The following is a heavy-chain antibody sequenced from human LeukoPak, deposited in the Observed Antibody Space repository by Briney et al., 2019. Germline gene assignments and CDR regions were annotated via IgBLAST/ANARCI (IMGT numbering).Heavy chain of an antibody. CDR1: GFTFSSYW. CDR2: IKQDGSEK. V-gene: IGHV3-7*03. D-gene: IGHD4-17*01. CDR3: ARDRSPYGDYSFDY. J-gene: IGHJ4*02. Sequence: GRSLRLSCAASGFTFSSYWMSWVRQAPGKGLVWVANIKQDGSEKYYVDSVKGRFTISRDNAKNSLYMQMNSLRAEDTAVYYCARDRSPYGDYSFDYWGQGTLVTVSS.